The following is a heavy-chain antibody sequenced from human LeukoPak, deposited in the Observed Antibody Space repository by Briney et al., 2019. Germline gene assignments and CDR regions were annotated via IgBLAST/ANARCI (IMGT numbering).Heavy chain of an antibody. J-gene: IGHJ4*02. V-gene: IGHV4-59*01. CDR1: GGSIRSYY. Sequence: SGTLSLTCTVTGGSIRSYYWGRIRPTPGQGLEWIGYIYFSGSTSYNPSLKGRVTISVDRSKNQFSLKLSSVAAADTAVYYCARSYATNFDDWGQGTLVTVSS. CDR3: ARSYATNFDD. D-gene: IGHD3-16*01. CDR2: IYFSGST.